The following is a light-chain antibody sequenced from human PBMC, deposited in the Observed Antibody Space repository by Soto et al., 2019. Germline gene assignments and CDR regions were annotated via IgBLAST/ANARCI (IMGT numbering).Light chain of an antibody. Sequence: EIVLTQSPATLSLSPGERATLSCRASQSVSSYLAWYQQKPGQAPRLLIYDASNRATGIPARFSGSGSGTDFTLTISSLEPEYFAVYYCQQRSNWPLTFGPGTKVDI. J-gene: IGKJ3*01. CDR1: QSVSSY. CDR3: QQRSNWPLT. V-gene: IGKV3-11*01. CDR2: DAS.